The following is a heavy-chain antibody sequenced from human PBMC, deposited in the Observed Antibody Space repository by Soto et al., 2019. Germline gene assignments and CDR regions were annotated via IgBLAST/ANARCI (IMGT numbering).Heavy chain of an antibody. Sequence: GESLKISCKASGYSFSFYWIGWVRQMPGKVLEWMAIVYPDDSDIRYSPSFEAHVTISADKSTSTAFLQWSSLKASDTAMYYCATAYVYDFENSNYYRDAFDIWGQGXLVTV. CDR1: GYSFSFYW. D-gene: IGHD3-22*01. CDR2: VYPDDSDI. J-gene: IGHJ3*02. V-gene: IGHV5-51*01. CDR3: ATAYVYDFENSNYYRDAFDI.